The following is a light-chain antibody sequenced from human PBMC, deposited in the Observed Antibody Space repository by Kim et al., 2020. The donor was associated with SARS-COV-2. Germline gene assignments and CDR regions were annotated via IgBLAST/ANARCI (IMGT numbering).Light chain of an antibody. CDR2: STY. Sequence: VSPGERVTLSCRASQSVSSNLAWYQQKPGQAPRLLISSTYSRATGIPARFSGSGSGTEFTLTISSLQSEDFAVYYCQQSNDWPLTFGGGTKVDIK. V-gene: IGKV3-15*01. CDR3: QQSNDWPLT. J-gene: IGKJ4*01. CDR1: QSVSSN.